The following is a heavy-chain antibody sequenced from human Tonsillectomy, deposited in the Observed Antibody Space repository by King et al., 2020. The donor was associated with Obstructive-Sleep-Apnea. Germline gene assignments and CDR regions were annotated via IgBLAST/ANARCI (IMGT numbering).Heavy chain of an antibody. D-gene: IGHD4-17*01. CDR1: GNSFTNHW. V-gene: IGHV5-51*01. J-gene: IGHJ5*02. CDR3: ARRVPYGDYPPRSRWFDP. Sequence: VQLVESGAEVKKPGESLKISCKGSGNSFTNHWIGWVRQMPGKGLEWMGIIYPGDSDTRYSPSFQGQVTISADKSISTAYLQWSSLKASDTAIYYCARRVPYGDYPPRSRWFDPWGQRSLVTVSS. CDR2: IYPGDSDT.